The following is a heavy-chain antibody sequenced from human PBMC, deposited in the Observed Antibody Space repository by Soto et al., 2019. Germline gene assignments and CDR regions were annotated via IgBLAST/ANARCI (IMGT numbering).Heavy chain of an antibody. D-gene: IGHD4-4*01. Sequence: GESLKISCKGSGYSFTTYWIAWVRQMPGKGLEWMGIIYPSDSDTRYSPSFQGQVTFSVDKSICTAYLQGSSLKDSDTAMYFCARHGKLTTNTSYCGYWGQGALVTVPQ. V-gene: IGHV5-51*01. J-gene: IGHJ4*02. CDR1: GYSFTTYW. CDR2: IYPSDSDT. CDR3: ARHGKLTTNTSYCGY.